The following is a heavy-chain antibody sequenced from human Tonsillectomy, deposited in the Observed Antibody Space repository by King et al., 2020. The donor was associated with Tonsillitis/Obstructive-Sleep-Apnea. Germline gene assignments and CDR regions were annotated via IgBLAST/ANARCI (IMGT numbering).Heavy chain of an antibody. CDR1: GYTFTSYG. D-gene: IGHD2-21*01. Sequence: VQLVESGAEVKKPGASVKVSCKASGYTFTSYGISWVRQAPGQGLEWMGWISVYNGNTNYAQKLQGRVTMTTNTSTSTAYMELRSLRSDDRALYFWAGYIVVVSGSYYYMDGWGKGTTVTVSS. CDR2: ISVYNGNT. V-gene: IGHV1-18*01. CDR3: AGYIVVVSGSYYYMDG. J-gene: IGHJ6*03.